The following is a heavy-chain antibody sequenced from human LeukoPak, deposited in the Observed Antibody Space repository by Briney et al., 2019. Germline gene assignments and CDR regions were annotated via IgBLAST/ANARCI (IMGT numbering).Heavy chain of an antibody. Sequence: SVKVSCKASGGTFSSYAISWVRQAPGQGLEWMGGIIPIFGTANYAQKFQGRVTITADTSTSTAYMELRGLRSDDTAVYYCARVVGGSYYSANCFDYWGQGTLVTVSS. J-gene: IGHJ4*02. CDR3: ARVVGGSYYSANCFDY. CDR2: IIPIFGTA. V-gene: IGHV1-69*06. CDR1: GGTFSSYA. D-gene: IGHD1-26*01.